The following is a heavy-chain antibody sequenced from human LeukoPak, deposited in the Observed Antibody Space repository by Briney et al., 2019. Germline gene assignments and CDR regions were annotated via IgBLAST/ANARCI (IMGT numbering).Heavy chain of an antibody. J-gene: IGHJ6*03. CDR1: EYTFTGYY. D-gene: IGHD2-2*01. V-gene: IGHV1-2*02. Sequence: ASVKVSCKASEYTFTGYYMHWVRQAPGQGLEWMGWINPNSGGTNYAQKFQGRVTMTRDTSISTAYMELSRLRSDDTAVYYCARDLGYCSSTSCYRTYYMDVWGKGTTVTVSS. CDR2: INPNSGGT. CDR3: ARDLGYCSSTSCYRTYYMDV.